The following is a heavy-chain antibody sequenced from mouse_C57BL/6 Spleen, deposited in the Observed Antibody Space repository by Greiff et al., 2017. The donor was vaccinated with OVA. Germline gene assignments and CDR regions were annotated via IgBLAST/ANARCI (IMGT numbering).Heavy chain of an antibody. CDR2: IDPSDSYT. Sequence: VQLQQPGAELVMPGASVKLSCKASGYTFTSYWMHWVKQRPGQGLEWIGEIDPSDSYTNYNQKFKGKSTLTVDKSSSTAYMQLSSLTSEDSAVYYCARGLGQGYWYFDVWGTGTTVTVSS. D-gene: IGHD3-3*01. J-gene: IGHJ1*03. CDR3: ARGLGQGYWYFDV. CDR1: GYTFTSYW. V-gene: IGHV1-69*01.